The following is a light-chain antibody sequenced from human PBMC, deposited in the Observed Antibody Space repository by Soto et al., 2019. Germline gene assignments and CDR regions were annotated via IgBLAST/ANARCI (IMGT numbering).Light chain of an antibody. J-gene: IGKJ2*01. CDR3: QQFAGTPYT. CDR2: DAS. V-gene: IGKV3-20*01. Sequence: EIVLTQSPGTLSLSPGERATLSCRASQSVSGASLTWFQQKPGQAPRLLIYDASSRATGIPDRFSGSGSGTDFTLTITRLEPEEFAVYYCQQFAGTPYTFGQGTKLEIK. CDR1: QSVSGAS.